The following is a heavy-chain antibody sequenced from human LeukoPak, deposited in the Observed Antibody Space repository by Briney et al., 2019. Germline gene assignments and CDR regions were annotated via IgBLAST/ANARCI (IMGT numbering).Heavy chain of an antibody. D-gene: IGHD3-3*01. CDR1: GGSISSYY. CDR3: ASSEKDEVLRFLEWSPGFDY. Sequence: SETLSLTCTVSGGSISSYYWSWIRQPAGKGLEWIGRIYTSGSTNYNPSLKSRVTMSVDTSKNQFSLKLSSMTAADTAVYYCASSEKDEVLRFLEWSPGFDYWGQRTLVTVSS. V-gene: IGHV4-4*07. CDR2: IYTSGST. J-gene: IGHJ4*02.